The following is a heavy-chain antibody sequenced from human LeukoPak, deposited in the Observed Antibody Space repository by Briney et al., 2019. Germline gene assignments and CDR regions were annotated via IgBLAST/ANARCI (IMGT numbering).Heavy chain of an antibody. CDR1: GFVFSASY. V-gene: IGHV3-7*01. CDR3: VRGGTYWTVS. CDR2: IKPDGSEK. Sequence: GGSLRLSCAASGFVFSASYMSWVRKAPGKGLEWVATIKPDGSEKYHVDSVSGRFTVSRDNTNDSLFLQMNSLRVDDTAVYYCVRGGTYWTVSWGQGTLVNVS. J-gene: IGHJ5*01.